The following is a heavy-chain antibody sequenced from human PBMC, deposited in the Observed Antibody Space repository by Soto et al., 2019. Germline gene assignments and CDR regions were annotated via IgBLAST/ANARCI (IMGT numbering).Heavy chain of an antibody. Sequence: QVQLVQSGAEVKKPGSSVKVSCKASGGTFSSYTISWVRQAPGQGLEWMGRIIPILGIANYAQKFQGRVTMTADKSTSTVYMELRSLGSEDTAVYYCAVPPGYYGSGSSFDPWGQGTLVTVSS. D-gene: IGHD3-10*01. CDR3: AVPPGYYGSGSSFDP. V-gene: IGHV1-69*02. CDR1: GGTFSSYT. J-gene: IGHJ5*02. CDR2: IIPILGIA.